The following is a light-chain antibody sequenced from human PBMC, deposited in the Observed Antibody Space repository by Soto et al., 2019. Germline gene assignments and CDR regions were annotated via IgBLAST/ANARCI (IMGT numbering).Light chain of an antibody. CDR2: AAS. J-gene: IGKJ2*01. Sequence: DIQMTQSPSSLSASVGDRVTITCHAGEDISLYLNWYQHKPGKAPKLLIYAASSLQSGVPSRFSGSGSGTDFTLTISSLQPEDFASYFCQQSYTTPTFGQGTKLEIK. CDR3: QQSYTTPT. V-gene: IGKV1-39*01. CDR1: EDISLY.